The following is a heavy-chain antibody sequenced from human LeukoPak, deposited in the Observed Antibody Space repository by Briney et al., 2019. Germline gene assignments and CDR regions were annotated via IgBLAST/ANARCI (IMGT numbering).Heavy chain of an antibody. CDR2: ICGDGGST. CDR3: GKAGGTEYYYYGTVV. CDR1: GFTFDVYA. J-gene: IGHJ6*01. V-gene: IGHV3-43*02. Sequence: PGGPLRLSCGVSGFTFDVYAMHWVGQAPGKGLEGVSHICGDGGSTYNTDSSKNRLTISRDNSKNSLYPQMNSLRTADTASYYCGKAGGTEYYYYGTVVWGEGTTVTVSS. D-gene: IGHD1-1*01.